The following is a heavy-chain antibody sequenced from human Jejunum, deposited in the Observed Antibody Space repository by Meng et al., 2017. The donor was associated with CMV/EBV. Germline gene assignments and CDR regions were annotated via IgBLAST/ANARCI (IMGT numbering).Heavy chain of an antibody. CDR2: IYSGDTT. CDR1: SNY. CDR3: ARLRVSCSSTSCYPNWFDP. J-gene: IGHJ5*02. D-gene: IGHD2-2*01. V-gene: IGHV3-53*01. Sequence: SNYMTWVRQAPGKGLECVSIIYSGDTTYYADSVKGRFTISRDNSKNTLSLQMNSLRAEDTAVYYCARLRVSCSSTSCYPNWFDPWGQGTLVTVSS.